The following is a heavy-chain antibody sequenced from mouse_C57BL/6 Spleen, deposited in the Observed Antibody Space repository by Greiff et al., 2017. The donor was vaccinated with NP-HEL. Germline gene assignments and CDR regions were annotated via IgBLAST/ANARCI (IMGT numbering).Heavy chain of an antibody. J-gene: IGHJ4*01. Sequence: VKLMESGAELVKPGASVKISCKASGYAFSSYWMNWVKQRPGKGLEWIGQIYPGDGDTNYNGKFKGKATLTADKSSSTAYMQLSSLTSEDSAVYFCARNSHYAMDYWGQGTSVTVSS. CDR1: GYAFSSYW. CDR3: ARNSHYAMDY. CDR2: IYPGDGDT. V-gene: IGHV1-80*01.